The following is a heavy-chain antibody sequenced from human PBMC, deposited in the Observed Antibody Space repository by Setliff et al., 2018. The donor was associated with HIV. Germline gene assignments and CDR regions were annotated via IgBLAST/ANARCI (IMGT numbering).Heavy chain of an antibody. CDR1: GFTFSSYV. D-gene: IGHD3-22*01. CDR2: ISGSGGSNK. Sequence: GGSLRLSCAASGFTFSSYVMSWVRQAPGKGLEWVSGISGSGGSNKYYADYVKGRFTISRDNSKNTLYLQMNSLRGEDTAVYYCARETMYDSRGYLSHYFDYWGRGTPVTVSS. J-gene: IGHJ4*02. CDR3: ARETMYDSRGYLSHYFDY. V-gene: IGHV3-23*01.